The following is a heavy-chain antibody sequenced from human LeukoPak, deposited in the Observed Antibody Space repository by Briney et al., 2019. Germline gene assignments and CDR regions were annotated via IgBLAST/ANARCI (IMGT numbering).Heavy chain of an antibody. D-gene: IGHD6-13*01. J-gene: IGHJ4*02. CDR2: INHSGGT. V-gene: IGHV4-34*01. CDR1: GGSFSGYY. Sequence: SETLSLTCAVYGGSFSGYYWSWIRQPPGKGLEWIGEINHSGGTNYNPSLKSRVTISVDTSKNQFSLKLSSVTAADTAVYYCARAGYSMTLDYWGQGTLVTVSS. CDR3: ARAGYSMTLDY.